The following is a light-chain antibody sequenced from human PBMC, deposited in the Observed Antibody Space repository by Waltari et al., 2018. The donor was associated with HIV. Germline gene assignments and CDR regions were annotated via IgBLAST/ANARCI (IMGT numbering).Light chain of an antibody. CDR3: QQYNSYSWT. CDR2: KAS. V-gene: IGKV1-5*03. CDR1: QSISSW. J-gene: IGKJ1*01. Sequence: DIQMTQSPSTPAASVGDSVTITCRASQSISSWLAWYQQKPGKAPKLLIYKASSLESGVPSRFSGSGSGTEFTLTISSLQPDDFATYYCQQYNSYSWTFGQGTKVEIK.